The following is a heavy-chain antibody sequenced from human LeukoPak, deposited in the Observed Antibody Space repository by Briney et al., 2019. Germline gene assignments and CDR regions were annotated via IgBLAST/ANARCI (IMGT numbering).Heavy chain of an antibody. D-gene: IGHD3-10*01. V-gene: IGHV4-39*01. CDR2: IYYSGST. J-gene: IGHJ6*02. CDR3: ARGPWYYGSGRRYYGMDV. Sequence: ETSETLSLTCTVSGGSISSSSYYWGWIRQPPGKGLEWIGSIYYSGSTYYNPSLKSRVTISVDTSKNQFSLKLSSVTAADTAVYYCARGPWYYGSGRRYYGMDVWGQGTTVTVSS. CDR1: GGSISSSSYY.